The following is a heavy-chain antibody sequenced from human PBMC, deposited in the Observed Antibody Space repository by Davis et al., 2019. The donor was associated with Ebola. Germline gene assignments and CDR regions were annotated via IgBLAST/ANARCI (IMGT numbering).Heavy chain of an antibody. J-gene: IGHJ4*02. D-gene: IGHD4-17*01. CDR2: VDYTGGT. Sequence: SETLSLTCTVSGGSISSYYWSWIRQPAGKGLEWIGYVDYTGGTNYNPSLKSRVTLLVDTSNNQFSLILTSVTAADTAVYYCARGHGRSDYWGQGTLVTVSS. V-gene: IGHV4-59*08. CDR3: ARGHGRSDY. CDR1: GGSISSYY.